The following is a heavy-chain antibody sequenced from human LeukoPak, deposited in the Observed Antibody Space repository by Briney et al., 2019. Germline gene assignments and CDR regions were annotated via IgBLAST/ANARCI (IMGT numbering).Heavy chain of an antibody. V-gene: IGHV3-53*04. Sequence: PGGSPRLSCASSGFTIRYNYMSWVRQASGKGLQWVSVIYSNTSAYYADSVKGRFTISRHNSKNTLYLQMTSLRAEDTAVYYCARDIPVDSRSTVPKPVRDSWGQGTLVTVSS. J-gene: IGHJ5*02. CDR1: GFTIRYNY. CDR2: IYSNTSA. D-gene: IGHD6-6*01. CDR3: ARDIPVDSRSTVPKPVRDS.